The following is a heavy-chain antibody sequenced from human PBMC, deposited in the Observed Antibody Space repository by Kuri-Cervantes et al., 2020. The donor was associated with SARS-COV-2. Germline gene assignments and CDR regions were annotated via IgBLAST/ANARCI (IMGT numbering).Heavy chain of an antibody. CDR3: ARGDTWLRLNWNWFDP. J-gene: IGHJ5*02. Sequence: SWIRQPPGKGLEWIGFTHNSGFTYYNPSLKSRVSISADTSKNQFSLKLSSVTAADTAVYYCARGDTWLRLNWNWFDPWGQGTLVTVSS. CDR2: THNSGFT. D-gene: IGHD5-12*01. V-gene: IGHV4-30-4*01.